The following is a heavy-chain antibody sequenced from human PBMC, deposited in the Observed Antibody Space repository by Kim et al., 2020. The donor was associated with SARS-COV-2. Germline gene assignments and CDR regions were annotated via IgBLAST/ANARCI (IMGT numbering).Heavy chain of an antibody. CDR3: VKDLLYVPGRGYFDS. V-gene: IGHV3-23*01. Sequence: AESVRGRFTRSRDNSKNMLFLQMDSLRVDDTAVYYCVKDLLYVPGRGYFDSWGQGVLVTVSS. D-gene: IGHD3-10*01. J-gene: IGHJ4*02.